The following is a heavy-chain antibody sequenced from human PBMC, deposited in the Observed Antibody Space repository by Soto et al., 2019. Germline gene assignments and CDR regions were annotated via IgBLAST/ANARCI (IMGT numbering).Heavy chain of an antibody. V-gene: IGHV3-74*01. CDR3: ARLLWSHSNWFDP. J-gene: IGHJ5*02. CDR2: ISRDGDSR. Sequence: PGGSLRLSCAASGFPFSDHWMHWVRQVPGKGLVWVSRISRDGDSRSYADSVQGRFTISRDNAKNTLSLQMNSLRAEDTAVYYCARLLWSHSNWFDPWGQGTLVTVSS. D-gene: IGHD3-10*01. CDR1: GFPFSDHW.